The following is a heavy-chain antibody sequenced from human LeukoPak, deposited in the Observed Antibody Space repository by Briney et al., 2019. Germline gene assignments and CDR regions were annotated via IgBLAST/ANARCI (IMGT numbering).Heavy chain of an antibody. Sequence: KTGGYLTLYCAASGFTFINAWMNWVRQAPGMGLEWGGRIKSESDGGTTDYAAPVKGRFTISRDDSKNTLYLQMNRLKTEDTAMYYCTTESYYFYYMDVWGKGTTVTVSS. CDR2: IKSESDGGTT. J-gene: IGHJ6*03. V-gene: IGHV3-15*01. CDR3: TTESYYFYYMDV. CDR1: GFTFINAW.